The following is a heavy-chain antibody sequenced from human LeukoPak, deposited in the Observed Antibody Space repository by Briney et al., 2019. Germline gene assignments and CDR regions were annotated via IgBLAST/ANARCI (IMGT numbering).Heavy chain of an antibody. CDR3: ARSSSSWYEFDY. D-gene: IGHD6-13*01. CDR2: ISAYNGNT. CDR1: GYTFTSYG. Sequence: ASVKVSCKASGYTFTSYGISWVRQAPGQGLEWMGWISAYNGNTNYAQKLQGRVTMTTGTSTSTAYMELRSLRSDDTAVYYCARSSSSWYEFDYWGQGTLVTVSS. V-gene: IGHV1-18*01. J-gene: IGHJ4*02.